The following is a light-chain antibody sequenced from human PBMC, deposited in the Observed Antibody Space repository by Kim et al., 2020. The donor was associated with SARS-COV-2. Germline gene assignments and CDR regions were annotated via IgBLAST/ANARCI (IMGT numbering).Light chain of an antibody. CDR2: DAS. CDR3: QQYDNVPIT. V-gene: IGKV1-33*01. J-gene: IGKJ5*01. CDR1: QDIRKY. Sequence: ASVGDRVTITCQASQDIRKYLNWYQQIPGKAPKLLIYDASNLETGVPSKFSGSGSGTDFTFTISSLQPEDIGTYYCQQYDNVPITFGQGTRLAIK.